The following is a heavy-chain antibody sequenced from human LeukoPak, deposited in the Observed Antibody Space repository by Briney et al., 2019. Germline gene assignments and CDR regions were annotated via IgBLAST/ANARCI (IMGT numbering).Heavy chain of an antibody. D-gene: IGHD4-17*01. Sequence: GGSLRLSCAASGFSLSTYAMSWVRQAPGKGPEWVSAISGTGGRTYYADSVKGRFTISRDNSKNTLYLQMDSLRAEDTAVYYCAKDRADNGDRLRFDPWGQGTLVTVSS. J-gene: IGHJ5*02. CDR2: ISGTGGRT. CDR3: AKDRADNGDRLRFDP. V-gene: IGHV3-23*01. CDR1: GFSLSTYA.